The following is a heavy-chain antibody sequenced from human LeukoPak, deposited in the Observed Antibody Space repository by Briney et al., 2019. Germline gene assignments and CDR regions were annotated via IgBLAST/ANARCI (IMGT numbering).Heavy chain of an antibody. CDR1: GFTFSSFA. CDR3: AKLGDYDFWSGYLLFDY. V-gene: IGHV3-23*01. Sequence: GGSLRLSCAASGFTFSSFAMSWVRQAPGKGPEWVSAIRGSGGTTYYADSVKGRFTISRDNSKNTLYLQMNSLRAEDTAVYFCAKLGDYDFWSGYLLFDYWGQGTLVTVSS. D-gene: IGHD3-3*01. J-gene: IGHJ4*02. CDR2: IRGSGGTT.